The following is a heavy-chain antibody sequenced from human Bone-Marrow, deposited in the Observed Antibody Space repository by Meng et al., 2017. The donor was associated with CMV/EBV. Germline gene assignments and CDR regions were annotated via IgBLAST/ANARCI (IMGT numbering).Heavy chain of an antibody. V-gene: IGHV3-53*01. CDR3: ARSGTVVTPLEY. J-gene: IGHJ4*02. D-gene: IGHD4-23*01. Sequence: EAQLVGAGGGLFQPGGSLRLSCAASGFTVSSNYMSWVRQAPGKGLEWVSVIYSGGSTYYADSVKGRFTISRDNSKNTLYLQMNSLRAEDTAVYYCARSGTVVTPLEYWGQGTLVTVSS. CDR2: IYSGGST. CDR1: GFTVSSNY.